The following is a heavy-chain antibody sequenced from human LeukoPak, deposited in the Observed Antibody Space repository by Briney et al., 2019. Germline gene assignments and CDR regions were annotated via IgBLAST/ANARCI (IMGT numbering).Heavy chain of an antibody. J-gene: IGHJ4*02. CDR1: GFTFSSYE. Sequence: PGGSLRLSCAASGFTFSSYEMNWVRQAPGKGLEWVSYISSSGSTIYYADSVKSRFTISRDNAKNSLYLQMNSLRAEDTAVYYCARALARYNWNSPFDYWGQGTLVTVSS. CDR2: ISSSGSTI. V-gene: IGHV3-48*03. D-gene: IGHD1-7*01. CDR3: ARALARYNWNSPFDY.